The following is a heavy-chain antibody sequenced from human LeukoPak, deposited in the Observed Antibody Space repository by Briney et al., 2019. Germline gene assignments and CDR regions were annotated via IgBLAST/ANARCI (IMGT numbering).Heavy chain of an antibody. D-gene: IGHD3/OR15-3a*01. Sequence: PGGSLRLSCVGSEFTFSTYWMNWVRQAPGKGLEWVANTKQDGSEKNYVDSVKGRFTISRDNAKNSLYLQMNSLRAEDTAVYYCASTFGLGAFWGQGTLVTVSS. CDR3: ASTFGLGAF. CDR1: EFTFSTYW. J-gene: IGHJ4*02. V-gene: IGHV3-7*05. CDR2: TKQDGSEK.